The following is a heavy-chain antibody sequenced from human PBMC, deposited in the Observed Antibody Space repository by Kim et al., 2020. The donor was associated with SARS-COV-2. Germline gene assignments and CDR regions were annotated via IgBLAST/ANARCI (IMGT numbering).Heavy chain of an antibody. J-gene: IGHJ5*02. CDR3: ARTYYDILTGYYNLGWFDP. CDR1: GFTFDDYA. CDR2: ISWNSGSI. Sequence: GGSLRLSCAASGFTFDDYAMHWVRQAPGKGLEWISGISWNSGSIGYADSVKGRFTISRDNAKNSLYLQMNSLRAEDTALYYCARTYYDILTGYYNLGWFDPWGQGTLVTVSS. V-gene: IGHV3-9*01. D-gene: IGHD3-9*01.